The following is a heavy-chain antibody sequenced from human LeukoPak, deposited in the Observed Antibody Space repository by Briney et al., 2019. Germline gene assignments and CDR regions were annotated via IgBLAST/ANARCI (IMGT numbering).Heavy chain of an antibody. D-gene: IGHD6-19*01. V-gene: IGHV4-59*01. CDR3: ARRRGWYGASDI. CDR2: IYYSGST. CDR1: GGSISSYY. Sequence: YPSETLSLTCTVSGGSISSYYWSWIRQPPGKGLEWIGYIYYSGSTNYNPSLKSRVTISVDTSKNQFSLKLSSVTAADTAVYYCARRRGWYGASDIWGQGTMVTVSS. J-gene: IGHJ3*02.